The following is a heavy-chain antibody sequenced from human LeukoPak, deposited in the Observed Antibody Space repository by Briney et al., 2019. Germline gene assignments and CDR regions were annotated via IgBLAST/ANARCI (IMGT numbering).Heavy chain of an antibody. V-gene: IGHV4-59*01. CDR3: ARDAYSNSYFDS. J-gene: IGHJ4*02. CDR1: GGSIRGYY. Sequence: PSETLSLTCSVSGGSIRGYYWSWIRQPPGEGLEWIGYIYYSGTTNYNPSLKSRVTMSVDTSKNQFSLKLNSVTAADTAVYYCARDAYSNSYFDSWGQGTLVTVSS. D-gene: IGHD6-6*01. CDR2: IYYSGTT.